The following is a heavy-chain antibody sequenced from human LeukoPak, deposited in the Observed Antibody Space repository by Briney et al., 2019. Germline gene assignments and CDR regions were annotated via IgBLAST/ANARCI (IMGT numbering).Heavy chain of an antibody. CDR3: AKDAQRGFDYSNSLDN. J-gene: IGHJ4*02. D-gene: IGHD4-11*01. Sequence: GTSLRLSCATSGFTFSHYGMHWVRQAPGKGLEWVAVIWSDGSNRYYGDPVKGRFTISRDNFQRTVYLQINSLRAEDTAVYYCAKDAQRGFDYSNSLDNWGQGTLVTVSS. V-gene: IGHV3-33*06. CDR2: IWSDGSNR. CDR1: GFTFSHYG.